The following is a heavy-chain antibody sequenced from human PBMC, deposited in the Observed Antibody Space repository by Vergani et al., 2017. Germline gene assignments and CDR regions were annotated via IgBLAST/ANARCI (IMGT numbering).Heavy chain of an antibody. CDR2: FDPEDGET. D-gene: IGHD2-2*01. CDR1: GYTFTSYY. Sequence: QVQLVQSGAEVKKPGASVKVSCKASGYTFTSYYMHWVRQAPGKGLEWMGGFDPEDGETIYAQKFQGRVTMTEDTSTDTAYMELSSLRSEDTAVYYCATDWGTSKEAFDYWGQGTLVTVSS. CDR3: ATDWGTSKEAFDY. V-gene: IGHV1-24*01. J-gene: IGHJ4*02.